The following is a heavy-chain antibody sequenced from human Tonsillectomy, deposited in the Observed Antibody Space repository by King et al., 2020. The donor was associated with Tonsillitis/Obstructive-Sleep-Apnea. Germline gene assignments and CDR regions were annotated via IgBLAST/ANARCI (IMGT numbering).Heavy chain of an antibody. CDR1: GGSISSYY. J-gene: IGHJ3*02. Sequence: QLQESGPGLVKPSETLSLTCTVSGGSISSYYWSWIRQPPGKGLEWIGYIYYSGSTNYNPSLKSRVTISVDTSKNQFSLKLSSVTAADTAVYYCARGGILCLDIWGQGTMVPVSS. D-gene: IGHD2-21*01. V-gene: IGHV4-59*01. CDR3: ARGGILCLDI. CDR2: IYYSGST.